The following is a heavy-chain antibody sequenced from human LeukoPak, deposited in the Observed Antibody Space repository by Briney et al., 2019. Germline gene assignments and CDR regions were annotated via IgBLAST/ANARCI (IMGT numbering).Heavy chain of an antibody. D-gene: IGHD3-10*01. CDR2: INPNSGGT. J-gene: IGHJ5*02. V-gene: IGHV1-2*02. CDR3: ARAADVLLWFGEASRFDP. Sequence: ASVTVSYPASGYTFTDYYMHWVRPAPEQGGAGVGWINPNSGGTNYAQKFQGRGTMTRDTSISTAYMELSRLRSDDTAVYYCARAADVLLWFGEASRFDPWGQGTLVTVSS. CDR1: GYTFTDYY.